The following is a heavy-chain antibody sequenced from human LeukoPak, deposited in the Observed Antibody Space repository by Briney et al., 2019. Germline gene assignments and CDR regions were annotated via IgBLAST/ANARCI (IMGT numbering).Heavy chain of an antibody. D-gene: IGHD3-16*01. CDR1: GFTFSSYS. Sequence: PGGSLRLSCAASGFTFSSYSMNWVRQAPGKGLEWVSSISSSSSYIYYADSVKGRFTISRDNAKNSLYLQMNSLRAEDTAVYYCARDWGSGYATGCMDVWGQGTTVTVSS. CDR3: ARDWGSGYATGCMDV. V-gene: IGHV3-21*01. J-gene: IGHJ6*02. CDR2: ISSSSSYI.